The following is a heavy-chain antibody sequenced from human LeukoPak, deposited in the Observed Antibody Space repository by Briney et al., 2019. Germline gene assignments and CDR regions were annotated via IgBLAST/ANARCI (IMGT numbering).Heavy chain of an antibody. CDR1: GGSLSGYY. CDR2: INHSGST. CDR3: ARGDEYSYGYGY. D-gene: IGHD5-18*01. J-gene: IGHJ4*02. V-gene: IGHV4-34*01. Sequence: PSETLSLTCAVYGGSLSGYYWSWIRQPPGKGLEWIGEINHSGSTNYNPSLKSRVTISVDTSKNQFSLKLSSVTAADTAVYYCARGDEYSYGYGYWGQGTLVTVSS.